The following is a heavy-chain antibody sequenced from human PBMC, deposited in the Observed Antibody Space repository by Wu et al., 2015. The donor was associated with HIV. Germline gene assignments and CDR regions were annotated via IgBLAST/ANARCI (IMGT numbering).Heavy chain of an antibody. V-gene: IGHV1-2*02. D-gene: IGHD5-24*01. CDR1: GYTFTAYY. Sequence: QVQLVQSGAELRKSGASAKVSCTATGYTFTAYYVHWVRQAPGRGLEWMGCINPQSDDTKYAQKFQGRVTMTRDTSTNTAYMELSGLTFDDTAMYYCLTAIDGIVYWGQGPLVTVSS. CDR2: INPQSDDT. J-gene: IGHJ4*02. CDR3: LTAIDGIVY.